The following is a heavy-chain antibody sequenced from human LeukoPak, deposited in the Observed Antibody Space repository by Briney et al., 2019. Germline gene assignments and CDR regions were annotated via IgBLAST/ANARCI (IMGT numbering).Heavy chain of an antibody. J-gene: IGHJ4*02. Sequence: GGSLRLSCAASGFTFSSYWMSWVRQAPGKGLEWVANIKQDGSEKYYVDSVKGRFTISRDNAKNSLYLQMNSLRAEDTAVYYCASDQYDYVWGSYLDYWGQGTLVTVSS. V-gene: IGHV3-7*01. CDR3: ASDQYDYVWGSYLDY. CDR2: IKQDGSEK. CDR1: GFTFSSYW. D-gene: IGHD3-16*02.